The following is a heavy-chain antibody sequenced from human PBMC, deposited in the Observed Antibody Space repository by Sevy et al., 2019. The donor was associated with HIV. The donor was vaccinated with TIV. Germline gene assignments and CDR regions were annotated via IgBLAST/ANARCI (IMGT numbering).Heavy chain of an antibody. CDR2: ISSSGSTI. D-gene: IGHD3-10*01. J-gene: IGHJ3*02. CDR3: ARGSLLWFGELPRGAFDI. CDR1: GFTFSDYS. V-gene: IGHV3-11*01. Sequence: GGSLRLSCAASGFTFSDYSMSWIRQAPGKGLEWVSYISSSGSTIYYADSVKGRFTISRDNAKNSLYLQMNSLRAEDTAVYYCARGSLLWFGELPRGAFDIWGQGTMVTVSS.